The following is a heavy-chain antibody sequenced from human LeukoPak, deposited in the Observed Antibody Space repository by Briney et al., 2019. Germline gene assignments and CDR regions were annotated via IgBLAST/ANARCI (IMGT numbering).Heavy chain of an antibody. D-gene: IGHD2-2*01. Sequence: ASEKVSFKASGGTFSSYAISWVRHAPGQGLEWRGGIIPIFGTANYAQKFQRRVTITTDESTSTAYMELSSLRSEDTAVYYCARADCSSTSCSAVDYWGQGTLVTVSS. J-gene: IGHJ4*02. CDR3: ARADCSSTSCSAVDY. CDR2: IIPIFGTA. V-gene: IGHV1-69*05. CDR1: GGTFSSYA.